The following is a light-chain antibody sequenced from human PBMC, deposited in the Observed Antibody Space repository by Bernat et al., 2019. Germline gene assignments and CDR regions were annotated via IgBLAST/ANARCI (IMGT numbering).Light chain of an antibody. Sequence: DIQLTQSPPFLSASVGDRVTITCRASQVIGTYLAWYQQKPGKAPNLLIYGASTLQTGVPSRFSGSGSGPEFTLTISSLRPEDFATYHCQPLNSYPITFGQGTRLEIK. CDR2: GAS. CDR1: QVIGTY. CDR3: QPLNSYPIT. V-gene: IGKV1-9*01. J-gene: IGKJ5*01.